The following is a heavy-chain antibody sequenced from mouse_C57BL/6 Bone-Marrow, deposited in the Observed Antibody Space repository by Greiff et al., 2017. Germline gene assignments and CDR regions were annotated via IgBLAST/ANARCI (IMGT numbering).Heavy chain of an antibody. CDR3: ATPPTIVTPYYAMDY. D-gene: IGHD2-5*01. V-gene: IGHV2-2*01. CDR2: IWSGGST. Sequence: VQLQQSGPGLVQPSQSLSITCTVSGFSLTSYGVHWVRQSPGKGLEWLGVIWSGGSTDYNAAFISRLSISKDNSKSQVFFKMNSLQADDTAIYYGATPPTIVTPYYAMDYWGQGTSVTVSS. J-gene: IGHJ4*01. CDR1: GFSLTSYG.